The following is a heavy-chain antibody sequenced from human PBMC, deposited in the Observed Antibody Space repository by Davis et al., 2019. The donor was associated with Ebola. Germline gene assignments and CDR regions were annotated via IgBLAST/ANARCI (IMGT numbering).Heavy chain of an antibody. Sequence: PEGSLRLSCVASGFTFSSYGMHWVRQAPGKGLEWVAVIWYNGNNKYYADSMKGRFTISRDNSKNTLYLQINSLRAEDTAVYYCARGTLRVDAFDFWGQGTMVTVSS. CDR3: ARGTLRVDAFDF. D-gene: IGHD1-7*01. CDR1: GFTFSSYG. CDR2: IWYNGNNK. J-gene: IGHJ3*01. V-gene: IGHV3-33*08.